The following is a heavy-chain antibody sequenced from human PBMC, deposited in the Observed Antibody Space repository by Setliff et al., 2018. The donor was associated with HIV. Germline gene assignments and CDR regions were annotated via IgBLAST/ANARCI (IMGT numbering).Heavy chain of an antibody. CDR1: GFTFSRYW. CDR3: ARGSGYDKGAYHYYYGMDV. Sequence: PGGSLRLSCAASGFTFSRYWMSWVRQAPGKGLEWVANIKQDGSEKYYGDSVQGRFTVSRDNAENSVYLQMNSLRAEDTAVYYCARGSGYDKGAYHYYYGMDVWGQGTTVTVSS. V-gene: IGHV3-7*01. J-gene: IGHJ6*02. CDR2: IKQDGSEK. D-gene: IGHD5-12*01.